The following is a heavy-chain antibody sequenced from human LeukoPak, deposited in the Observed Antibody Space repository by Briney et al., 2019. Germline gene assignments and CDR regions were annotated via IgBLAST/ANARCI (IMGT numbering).Heavy chain of an antibody. V-gene: IGHV1-46*01. J-gene: IGHJ5*02. CDR1: GYTFTSYY. CDR3: ARYVAGGGLDP. CDR2: INPSGGST. Sequence: ASVKVSCKASGYTFTSYYMHWVRQAPGQGLEWMGIINPSGGSTSYAQKFQGGVTMTRDTSTSTVYMELSSLRSEDTAVYYCARYVAGGGLDPWGQGTLVTVSS. D-gene: IGHD4-23*01.